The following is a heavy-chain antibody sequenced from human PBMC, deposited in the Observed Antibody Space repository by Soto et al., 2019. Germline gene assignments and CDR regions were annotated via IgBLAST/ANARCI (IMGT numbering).Heavy chain of an antibody. J-gene: IGHJ4*02. D-gene: IGHD4-17*01. V-gene: IGHV4-59*01. CDR3: ARQTVTTIQIDY. CDR1: GGSLSSYY. Sequence: SDTLSLTCTVSGGSLSSYYWSWIRQPPGKGLEWIGYIYYSGSTNYNPSLKSRVTISVDTSKNQFSLKLSSVTAADTAVYYCARQTVTTIQIDYWGQGTLVPVSS. CDR2: IYYSGST.